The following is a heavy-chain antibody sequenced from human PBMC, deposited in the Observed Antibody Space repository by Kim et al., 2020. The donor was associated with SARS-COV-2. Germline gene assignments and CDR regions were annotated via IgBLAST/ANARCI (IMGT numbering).Heavy chain of an antibody. V-gene: IGHV3-30*01. D-gene: IGHD2-21*02. Sequence: DSVKGRVTIFGDNSKNTIYLQVDNLRTEDTAVYYCARGGGSSGHCGYFDYWGQGALVTVSS. CDR3: ARGGGSSGHCGYFDY. J-gene: IGHJ4*02.